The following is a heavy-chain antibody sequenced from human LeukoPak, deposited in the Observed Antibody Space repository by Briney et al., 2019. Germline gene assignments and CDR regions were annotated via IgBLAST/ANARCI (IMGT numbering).Heavy chain of an antibody. CDR3: ATNKDWAEAD. D-gene: IGHD3/OR15-3a*01. CDR2: IYYRGDI. J-gene: IGHJ4*02. CDR1: DVSIRTYY. Sequence: SETLSLTCSVSDVSIRTYYCRWIRQSPGQGLEWIGNIYYRGDINYNPSLKSRVIISIATSKNQVSLKVTSLTAADTAVYYCATNKDWAEADWGQGTLVIVSS. V-gene: IGHV4-59*03.